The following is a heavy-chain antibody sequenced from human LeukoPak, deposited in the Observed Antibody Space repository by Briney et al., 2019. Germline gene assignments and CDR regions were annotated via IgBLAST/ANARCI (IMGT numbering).Heavy chain of an antibody. J-gene: IGHJ6*02. CDR1: GFTFSSYS. V-gene: IGHV3-48*02. CDR3: ARPSGTYSGFYGMDV. Sequence: GGSLRLSCAGSGFTFSSYSMKWVRQAPGKGLEWVSYISGSSSTIYYADSVKGRFTISRDNAKNSLYLQMNSLRDEDTAVYYCARPSGTYSGFYGMDVWGQGTTVTVSS. D-gene: IGHD1-26*01. CDR2: ISGSSSTI.